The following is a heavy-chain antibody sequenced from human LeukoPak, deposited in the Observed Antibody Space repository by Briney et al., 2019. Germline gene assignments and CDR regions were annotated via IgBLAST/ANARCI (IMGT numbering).Heavy chain of an antibody. CDR2: INHSGST. D-gene: IGHD3-10*01. CDR3: AREKGVYFYGSGSYYDYYYYYMDV. J-gene: IGHJ6*03. V-gene: IGHV4-34*01. Sequence: SETLSLTCAVYGGSFSGYYWSWIRQPPGKGLEWIGEINHSGSTNYNPSLKSRVTISVDTSKNHFSLKLSSVTAADTAVYYCAREKGVYFYGSGSYYDYYYYYMDVWGKGTTVTVSS. CDR1: GGSFSGYY.